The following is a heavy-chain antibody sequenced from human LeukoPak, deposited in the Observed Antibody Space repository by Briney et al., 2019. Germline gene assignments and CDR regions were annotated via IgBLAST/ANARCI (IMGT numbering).Heavy chain of an antibody. CDR1: GFTFNNYA. J-gene: IGHJ4*02. V-gene: IGHV3-23*01. Sequence: GGSPRLSCAASGFTFNNYAMSWVRQAPGKGLEWVSGISGSGGSTYYADSVKGRFTISRDNSKNTLYLQMNSLRAEDTAVYYCAKDKDKVELLFDYWGQGTLVTVSS. D-gene: IGHD1-7*01. CDR3: AKDKDKVELLFDY. CDR2: ISGSGGST.